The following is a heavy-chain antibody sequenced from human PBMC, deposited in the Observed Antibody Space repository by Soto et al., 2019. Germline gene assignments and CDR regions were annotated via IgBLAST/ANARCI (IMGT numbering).Heavy chain of an antibody. V-gene: IGHV4-38-2*02. CDR3: ARQDRVVAEGRWFDP. Sequence: PSESLSLTCTASGYSISSGYHWAWIRKPPGKGLEWLGSVHYSGNTYYNPSLKSRLTISVDKSKNQFSLNLSSVTAADTAVYYCARQDRVVAEGRWFDPWGQGTLVTVSS. J-gene: IGHJ5*02. CDR2: VHYSGNT. CDR1: GYSISSGYH. D-gene: IGHD2-15*01.